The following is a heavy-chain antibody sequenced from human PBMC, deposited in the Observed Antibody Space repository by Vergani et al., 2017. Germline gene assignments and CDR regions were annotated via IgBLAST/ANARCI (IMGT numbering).Heavy chain of an antibody. V-gene: IGHV3-30-3*01. J-gene: IGHJ4*02. D-gene: IGHD6-6*01. CDR1: GFTFSSYA. CDR3: AKARYSSSHFDY. CDR2: ISYDGSNK. Sequence: QVQLVESGGGVVQPGRSLRLSCAASGFTFSSYAMHWVRQAPGKGLEWVAVISYDGSNKYYADSVKGRFTISRDNSKNTLYLQMNSLRAEDTAVYYCAKARYSSSHFDYWGQGTLVTVSS.